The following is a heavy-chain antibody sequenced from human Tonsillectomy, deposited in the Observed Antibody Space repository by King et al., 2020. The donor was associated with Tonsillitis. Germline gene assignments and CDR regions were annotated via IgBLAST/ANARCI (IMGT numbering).Heavy chain of an antibody. V-gene: IGHV1-2*02. CDR2: IKANSGDA. J-gene: IGHJ4*01. D-gene: IGHD4/OR15-4a*01. Sequence: QLVQSGAEVKKPGASVKVSCKASGYTFTGYYLHWVRQAPGQGLEWMGWIKANSGDANYAQKFQGRVTMTRDTSISTAYMEMSRLISDDTAVYFCAREAMTYDYGFFDYWGQGTPVTAPS. CDR1: GYTFTGYY. CDR3: AREAMTYDYGFFDY.